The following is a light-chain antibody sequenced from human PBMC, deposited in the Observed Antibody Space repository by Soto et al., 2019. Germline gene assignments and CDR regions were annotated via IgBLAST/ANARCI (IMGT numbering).Light chain of an antibody. CDR2: GAS. J-gene: IGKJ4*01. Sequence: EIVMTQSPATLFVSPGERATLSCRASQSVSSNLAWYQQKAGQAPSLLIYGASTRATGIPARFSGSGSGTELTLTISSLQSEDFAVYYCQQYNNWPPLTFGGGTKVEIK. CDR3: QQYNNWPPLT. V-gene: IGKV3-15*01. CDR1: QSVSSN.